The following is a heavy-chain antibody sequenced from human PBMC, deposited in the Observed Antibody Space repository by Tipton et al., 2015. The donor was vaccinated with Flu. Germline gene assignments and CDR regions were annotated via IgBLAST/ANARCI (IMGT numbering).Heavy chain of an antibody. CDR2: IKQDASEK. Sequence: SGFRFNTFWMNWVRQAPGKGLEWVTIIKQDASEKLYVDSVEGRFTISRDNAKNSLSLQMDSLRGEDTAVYYCARDLDYWGQGALVTVSS. V-gene: IGHV3-7*01. CDR3: ARDLDY. J-gene: IGHJ4*02. CDR1: GFRFNTFW.